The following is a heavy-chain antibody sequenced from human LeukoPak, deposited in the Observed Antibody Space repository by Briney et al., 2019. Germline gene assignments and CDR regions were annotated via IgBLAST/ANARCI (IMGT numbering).Heavy chain of an antibody. Sequence: PGRSLRLSCAASGFTFSSYGMHWVRQTPGKGLEWVAAISYDGSSEYYADSVKGRFTISRDNSKNTLFVQMNSLRAEDTAVYYCAKGNYYDSSAFVDYWGQGTLVTVSS. D-gene: IGHD3-22*01. CDR3: AKGNYYDSSAFVDY. CDR2: ISYDGSSE. V-gene: IGHV3-30*18. J-gene: IGHJ4*02. CDR1: GFTFSSYG.